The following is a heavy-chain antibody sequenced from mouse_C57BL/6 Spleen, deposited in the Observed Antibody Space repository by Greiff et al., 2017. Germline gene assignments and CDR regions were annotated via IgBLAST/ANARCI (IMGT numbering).Heavy chain of an antibody. D-gene: IGHD2-5*01. CDR2: IRLKSDNYAT. V-gene: IGHV6-3*01. J-gene: IGHJ4*01. Sequence: EVQVVESGGGLVQPGGSMKLSCVASGFTFSNYWMNWVRQSPEKGLEWVAQIRLKSDNYATHYAESVKGRFTISRDDSKSSVYLQMNNLRAEDTGIYYCTAYSNYPYAMDYWGQGTSVTVSS. CDR3: TAYSNYPYAMDY. CDR1: GFTFSNYW.